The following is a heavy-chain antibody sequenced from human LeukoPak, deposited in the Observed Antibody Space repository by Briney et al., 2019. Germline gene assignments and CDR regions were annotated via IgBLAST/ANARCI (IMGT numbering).Heavy chain of an antibody. CDR3: TRRAARWQFDL. CDR1: GFNFDDYA. Sequence: GGSLRLSCAVSGFNFDDYAMHWVRQAPGRGLEWVSGINWKTGNGIYADSVKGRFTISRNNAKNSLYLQMSSLGAEDTALYYCTRRAARWQFDLWGRGTLLTVSS. CDR2: INWKTGNG. V-gene: IGHV3-9*01. J-gene: IGHJ2*01. D-gene: IGHD5-24*01.